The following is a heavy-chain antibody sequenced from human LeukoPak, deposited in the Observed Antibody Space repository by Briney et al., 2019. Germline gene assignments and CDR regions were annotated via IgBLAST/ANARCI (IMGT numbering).Heavy chain of an antibody. J-gene: IGHJ3*02. CDR2: ISRSSGYL. CDR3: ARDTLPFNWNPPEAFDI. D-gene: IGHD1-20*01. CDR1: GFTFNNYN. Sequence: PGGSLRLSCAASGFTFNNYNMPWVRQAPGKGLEWVSCISRSSGYLYYADSVKGRFTISRDNAKNSLYLQMNSLRAEDTAVYYCARDTLPFNWNPPEAFDIWGQGTMVTVSS. V-gene: IGHV3-21*01.